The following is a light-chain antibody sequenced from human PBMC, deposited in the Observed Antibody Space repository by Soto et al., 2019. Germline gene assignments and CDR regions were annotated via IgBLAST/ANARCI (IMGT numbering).Light chain of an antibody. CDR2: GAS. Sequence: EIVLTQSPGTLSLSPGERATLSCRASQSVSRSYLAWYQQKPGQAPRLLIYGASSRATGIPDRFSGSGSGTDFTLTISRLEPEDFAVYYCQQYGSSPWGFGQGTKVEIK. V-gene: IGKV3-20*01. J-gene: IGKJ1*01. CDR1: QSVSRSY. CDR3: QQYGSSPWG.